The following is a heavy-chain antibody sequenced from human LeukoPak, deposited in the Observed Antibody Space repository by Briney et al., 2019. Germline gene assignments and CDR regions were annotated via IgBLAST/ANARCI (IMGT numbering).Heavy chain of an antibody. CDR1: GFTFSIYA. CDR3: AKGSYYDSSGSFYFDY. V-gene: IGHV3-23*01. Sequence: GGSLRLSCVASGFTFSIYAVSWVRQAPGKGLEWVSGVSGSGDNTYYADSVKGRFTISRDNSKNTLYVQVNSLGTEDTAAYYCAKGSYYDSSGSFYFDYWGQGTLVTVSS. D-gene: IGHD3-22*01. J-gene: IGHJ4*02. CDR2: VSGSGDNT.